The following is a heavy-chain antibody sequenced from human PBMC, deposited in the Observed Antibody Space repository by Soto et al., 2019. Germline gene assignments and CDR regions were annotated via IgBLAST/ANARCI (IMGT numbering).Heavy chain of an antibody. V-gene: IGHV3-30*18. CDR1: GFTFSSYG. J-gene: IGHJ4*02. CDR2: ISYDGSNK. Sequence: GGSLRLSCAASGFTFSSYGMHWVRQAPGKGLEWVAVISYDGSNKYYADSVKGRFTISRDNSKNTLYLQMNSLRAEDTAVYYCAKDRASIAVAGICSAYYGGQGTLVTVSS. CDR3: AKDRASIAVAGICSAYY. D-gene: IGHD6-19*01.